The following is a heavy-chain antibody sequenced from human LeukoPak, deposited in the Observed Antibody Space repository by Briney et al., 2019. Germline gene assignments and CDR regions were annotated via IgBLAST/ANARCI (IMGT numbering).Heavy chain of an antibody. J-gene: IGHJ4*02. V-gene: IGHV1-2*02. D-gene: IGHD6-13*01. CDR1: GYTFTGYY. CDR3: ARDLSLPGYSSSWYLPLDY. Sequence: GASVKVSCKASGYTFTGYYMHWVRQAPGQGLEWMGWINPNSGDTNYAQKFQGRVTMTRDTSISTAYMELSRLRSDDTAVYYCARDLSLPGYSSSWYLPLDYWGQGTLVTVSS. CDR2: INPNSGDT.